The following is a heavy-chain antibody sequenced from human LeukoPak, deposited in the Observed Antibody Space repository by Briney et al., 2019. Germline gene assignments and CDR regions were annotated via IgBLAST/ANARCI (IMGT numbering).Heavy chain of an antibody. J-gene: IGHJ4*02. CDR1: GFTFSTYW. CDR3: VQRIVGNDC. Sequence: GGSLRLSCAASGFTFSTYWMTWVRQVPGKGLEWVANINQDGSEKHYVDSVKGRFTISRDNAKNSLNLQMSSLRAEDTAVYYCVQRIVGNDCWGQGTLVTVSS. D-gene: IGHD1-1*01. V-gene: IGHV3-7*02. CDR2: INQDGSEK.